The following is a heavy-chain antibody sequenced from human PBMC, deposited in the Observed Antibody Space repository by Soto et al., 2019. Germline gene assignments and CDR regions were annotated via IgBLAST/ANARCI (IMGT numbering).Heavy chain of an antibody. D-gene: IGHD5-12*01. Sequence: QVQLVQSGAEVKKPGASVKVSCKASGYTFTRSGISWVRQAPGQGPEWMGWISSYNGDTNYAQTFQGRVTMTTDTSTSTASMELRRLRPEATPVYYRAREGVAPSCYSGMDVWGQGTPVTVSS. CDR1: GYTFTRSG. J-gene: IGHJ6*02. CDR3: AREGVAPSCYSGMDV. CDR2: ISSYNGDT. V-gene: IGHV1-18*01.